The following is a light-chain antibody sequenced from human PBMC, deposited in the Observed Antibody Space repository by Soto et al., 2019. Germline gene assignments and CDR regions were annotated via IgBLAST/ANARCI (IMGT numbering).Light chain of an antibody. CDR3: SAYTSSSTLVV. CDR2: DVS. CDR1: SSDVGGHNY. J-gene: IGLJ2*01. V-gene: IGLV2-14*01. Sequence: QSALTQPASVSGSPGQSITISCTGTSSDVGGHNYVSWYQQHPGKAPKLMIYDVSNRPSGVSNRFSGSKSGTTASLTICGLQSEDEADYYCSAYTSSSTLVVFGGGTKLTVL.